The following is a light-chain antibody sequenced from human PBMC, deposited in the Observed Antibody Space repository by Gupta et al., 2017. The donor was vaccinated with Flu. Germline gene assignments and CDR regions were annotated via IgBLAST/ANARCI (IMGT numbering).Light chain of an antibody. CDR3: QQYDNSPPWT. Sequence: DIVMTQSPDSLAVSLGERATINCKSSQSVLSSSNNKNYLAWYQQRPGQPPKLLIYWASIRQSGVPDRFSGSGSGTDFTLTISSLQAEDVAAYFCQQYDNSPPWTFGQGTKVEIK. CDR2: WAS. J-gene: IGKJ1*01. CDR1: QSVLSSSNNKNY. V-gene: IGKV4-1*01.